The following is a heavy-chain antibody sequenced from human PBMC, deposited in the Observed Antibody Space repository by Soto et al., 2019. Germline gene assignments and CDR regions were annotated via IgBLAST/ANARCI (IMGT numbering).Heavy chain of an antibody. Sequence: PSETISLTSTVSDGSISSYYWSWIRQHPGKGLEWIGYIYYSGSTNYNPSLKSRVTISVDTSKNQFSLKLSSVTAADTAVYYCARHRYSYGVYYFDYWGQGTLVTVSS. CDR1: DGSISSYY. J-gene: IGHJ4*02. CDR2: IYYSGST. CDR3: ARHRYSYGVYYFDY. D-gene: IGHD5-18*01. V-gene: IGHV4-59*08.